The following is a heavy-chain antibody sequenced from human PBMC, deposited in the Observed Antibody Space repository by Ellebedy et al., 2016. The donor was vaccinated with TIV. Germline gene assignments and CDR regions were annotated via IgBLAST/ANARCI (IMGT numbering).Heavy chain of an antibody. V-gene: IGHV4-61*02. D-gene: IGHD3-3*01. CDR3: ARGAYDFWTGFYDTYGFDI. J-gene: IGHJ3*02. CDR2: ISASGRT. Sequence: SETLSLXCTVSGGSLDSGSYYWSWIRQPAGKGLEWIGRISASGRTNYSPSLESRVTMSMDTSRNQFSLKLSSVTATDSAVYYCARGAYDFWTGFYDTYGFDIWGLGTLVTVSS. CDR1: GGSLDSGSYY.